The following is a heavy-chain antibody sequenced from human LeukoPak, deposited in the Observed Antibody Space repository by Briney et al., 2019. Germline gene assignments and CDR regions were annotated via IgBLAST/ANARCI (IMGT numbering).Heavy chain of an antibody. J-gene: IGHJ4*02. CDR2: ISAYNGNT. Sequence: ATSVKVSCKASGYTFTSYAMNWVRQAPGQGLEWMAWISAYNGNTKFAQRFQARVTMSTDTSTSKAYMELRSLRSDDTAVYYCARGGGDSIFVYYFDYWGQGTLVTVSS. D-gene: IGHD2-21*02. CDR1: GYTFTSYA. V-gene: IGHV1-18*01. CDR3: ARGGGDSIFVYYFDY.